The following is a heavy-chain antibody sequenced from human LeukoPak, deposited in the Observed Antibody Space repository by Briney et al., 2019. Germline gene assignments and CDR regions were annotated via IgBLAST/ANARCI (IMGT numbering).Heavy chain of an antibody. D-gene: IGHD6-13*01. CDR1: GGSISSYY. Sequence: SETLSLTCTVSGGSISSYYWSWIRQPPGKGLEWIGYIYYSGSTNYNPSLKSRVTISVDTSKNQFSPKLSSVTAADTAVYYCARAIWAAAGPRFDYWGQGTLVTVSS. J-gene: IGHJ4*02. V-gene: IGHV4-59*01. CDR3: ARAIWAAAGPRFDY. CDR2: IYYSGST.